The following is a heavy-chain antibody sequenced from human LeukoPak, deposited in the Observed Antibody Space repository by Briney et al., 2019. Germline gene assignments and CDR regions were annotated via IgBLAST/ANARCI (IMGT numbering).Heavy chain of an antibody. V-gene: IGHV3-23*01. CDR1: GFTFSSYA. D-gene: IGHD2/OR15-2a*01. J-gene: IGHJ4*02. Sequence: GSLRLSCAASGFTFSSYAMSWVRPAPGKGLEWVSAISGSGGSTYYAGTVKGRFTISRDNSKNTLYLQMNSLRAEDTAVYYCAKRVTFPSFYFDCWGQGTLVTVSS. CDR3: AKRVTFPSFYFDC. CDR2: ISGSGGST.